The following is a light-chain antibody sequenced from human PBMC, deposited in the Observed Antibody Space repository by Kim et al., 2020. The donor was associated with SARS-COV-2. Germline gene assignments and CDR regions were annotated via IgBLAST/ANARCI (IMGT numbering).Light chain of an antibody. Sequence: SYELTQPPSVSVSPGQTASITCSGDKLGDKYACWYQQKPGQSPVLVIYQDSKRPSGIPERFSGSNSGNTATLTISGTQAMDEADTYWQAWDSSTAVFGGG. V-gene: IGLV3-1*01. CDR2: QDS. J-gene: IGLJ3*02. CDR1: KLGDKY. CDR3: QAWDSSTAV.